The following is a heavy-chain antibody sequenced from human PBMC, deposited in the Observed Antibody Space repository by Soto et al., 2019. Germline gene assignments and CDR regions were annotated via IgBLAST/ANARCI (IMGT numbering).Heavy chain of an antibody. CDR1: GGSNSSSSYY. Sequence: SETLSLTCTVSGGSNSSSSYYWGWIRQPPGKGLEWIGSIYYSGSTYYNPSLKSRVTISVDTSKNQFSLKLSSVTAADTAVYYCARHVVRSGYYFGYWGQGTLVTVSS. J-gene: IGHJ4*02. D-gene: IGHD2-2*01. CDR3: ARHVVRSGYYFGY. CDR2: IYYSGST. V-gene: IGHV4-39*01.